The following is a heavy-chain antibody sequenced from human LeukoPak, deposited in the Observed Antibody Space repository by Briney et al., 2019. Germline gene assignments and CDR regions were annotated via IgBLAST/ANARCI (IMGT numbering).Heavy chain of an antibody. CDR2: IKQDGSEK. Sequence: GSLRLSCAASGFTFSSYWMSWVRQAPGKGLEWVANIKQDGSEKYYVDSVKGRFTISRDNAKNSLYLQMNSLRAEDTAVYYCARDRMEWLFLVYYYYMDVWGKGTTVTVSS. J-gene: IGHJ6*03. D-gene: IGHD3-3*01. CDR3: ARDRMEWLFLVYYYYMDV. CDR1: GFTFSSYW. V-gene: IGHV3-7*01.